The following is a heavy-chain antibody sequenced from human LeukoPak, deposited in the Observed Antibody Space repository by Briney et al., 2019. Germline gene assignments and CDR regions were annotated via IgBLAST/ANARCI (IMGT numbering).Heavy chain of an antibody. CDR2: ISGSGGST. J-gene: IGHJ4*02. V-gene: IGHV3-23*01. Sequence: GGSLRLSCAASGFTFSSYAMSWVRQAPGKGLEWVSAISGSGGSTYYADSVKGRFTISRDSSKSTLYLQMNSLRAEDTAVYYCAKDLRSSADSKMGAADYWCQGTLVTVSS. CDR1: GFTFSSYA. D-gene: IGHD1-26*01. CDR3: AKDLRSSADSKMGAADY.